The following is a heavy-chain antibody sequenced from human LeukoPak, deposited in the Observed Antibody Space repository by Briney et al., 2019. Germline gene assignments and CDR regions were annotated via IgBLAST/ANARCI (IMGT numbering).Heavy chain of an antibody. V-gene: IGHV1-2*02. CDR2: INPNSGGT. J-gene: IGHJ4*02. CDR3: ARKIGGVIVYYFDY. D-gene: IGHD3-16*02. CDR1: GYTFTGYY. Sequence: ASVKVSCTASGYTFTGYYMHWVRQAPGQGLEWMGWINPNSGGTNYAQKFQGRVTMTRNTSISTAYMELSSLRSEDTAVYYCARKIGGVIVYYFDYWGQGTLVTVSS.